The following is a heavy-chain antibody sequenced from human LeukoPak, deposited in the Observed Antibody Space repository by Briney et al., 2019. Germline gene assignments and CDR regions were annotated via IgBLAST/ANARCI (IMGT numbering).Heavy chain of an antibody. CDR1: GLTFDDYA. V-gene: IGHV3-9*01. D-gene: IGHD2-15*01. CDR3: AKKGTAATLDY. Sequence: GGSLRLSCAASGLTFDDYAMHWVRQAPGKGLEWVSGITWNSGSIGYADSVKGRFTISRDNAKNSLYLQMNSLRAEDTALYYCAKKGTAATLDYWGQGTLVTVSS. J-gene: IGHJ4*02. CDR2: ITWNSGSI.